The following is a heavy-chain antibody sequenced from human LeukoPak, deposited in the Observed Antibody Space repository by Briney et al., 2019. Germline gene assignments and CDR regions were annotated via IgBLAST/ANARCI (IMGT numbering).Heavy chain of an antibody. CDR3: ARVGTLYPQIWSGYFFDY. CDR1: GYTFTGYY. Sequence: ASVKVSCKASGYTFTGYYMHWVRQAPGQGLEWMGWINPNSGGTNYAQKFQGRVTMTRDTSISTAYMELSRLRSDDTAVYYCARVGTLYPQIWSGYFFDYWGQGTLVTVSS. V-gene: IGHV1-2*02. D-gene: IGHD3-3*01. CDR2: INPNSGGT. J-gene: IGHJ4*02.